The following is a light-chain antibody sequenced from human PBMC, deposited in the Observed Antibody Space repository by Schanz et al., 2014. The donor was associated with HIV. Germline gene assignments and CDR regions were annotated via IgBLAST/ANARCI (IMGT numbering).Light chain of an antibody. V-gene: IGLV1-40*01. Sequence: QSVLTQPPSVSGAPGQRVTISCTGTRSNIGTGFDVHWYQLLPGTAPKVLIFANTHRPSGVPDRFSGSKSGTSASLAITGLQAEDEADYYCQSFDSSLSAVVFGGGTKLIVL. CDR3: QSFDSSLSAVV. CDR1: RSNIGTGFD. J-gene: IGLJ2*01. CDR2: ANT.